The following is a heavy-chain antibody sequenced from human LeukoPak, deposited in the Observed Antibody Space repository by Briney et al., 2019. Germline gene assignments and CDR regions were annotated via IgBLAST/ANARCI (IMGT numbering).Heavy chain of an antibody. CDR1: GYTFTGYY. V-gene: IGHV1-2*02. J-gene: IGHJ6*02. D-gene: IGHD6-13*01. Sequence: ASVKVSCKASGYTFTGYYMHWVRQAPGQGLEWMGWINPNSGGTNYAQKFQGRVTMTRDTSISTAYMELSRLRSDDTAVYYCARSIAAAGKQPHYYYYGTDVWGQGTTVTVSS. CDR3: ARSIAAAGKQPHYYYYGTDV. CDR2: INPNSGGT.